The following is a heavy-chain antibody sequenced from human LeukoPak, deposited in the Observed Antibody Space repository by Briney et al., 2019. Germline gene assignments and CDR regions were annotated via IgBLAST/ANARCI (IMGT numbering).Heavy chain of an antibody. J-gene: IGHJ4*02. CDR3: AREAARVYYFDY. D-gene: IGHD6-6*01. V-gene: IGHV3-33*01. CDR1: GFTFSSYG. Sequence: PGGSLRLSCAASGFTFSSYGVPWVRQAPGKGLEWVAVIWYDGSNKYYADSVKGRFTISRDNSKNTLYLQMNSLRAEDTAVYYCAREAARVYYFDYWGQGTLVTVSS. CDR2: IWYDGSNK.